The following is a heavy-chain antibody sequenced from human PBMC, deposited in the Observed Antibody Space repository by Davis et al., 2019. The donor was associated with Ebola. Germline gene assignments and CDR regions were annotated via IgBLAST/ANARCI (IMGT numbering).Heavy chain of an antibody. J-gene: IGHJ4*02. Sequence: PGGSLRLSCAASGFTFSSFAMSWVRQAPGKGLEWVSGISGSGGSTYYADSVKGRFTLSRDNSWNTLYLQMNSLRAEDTAVYYCAKEYGSSGSSFQSYFDFWGQGTLVTVSS. D-gene: IGHD1-26*01. CDR1: GFTFSSFA. CDR2: ISGSGGST. CDR3: AKEYGSSGSSFQSYFDF. V-gene: IGHV3-23*01.